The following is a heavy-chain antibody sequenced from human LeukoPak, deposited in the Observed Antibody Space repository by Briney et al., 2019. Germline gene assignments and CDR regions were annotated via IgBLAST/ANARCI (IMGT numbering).Heavy chain of an antibody. CDR2: IYYSGST. V-gene: IGHV4-59*01. D-gene: IGHD6-19*01. J-gene: IGHJ4*02. CDR3: ARERPLIAVAGTYFDY. Sequence: PSETLSLTCTVSGGSISSYYWSWIRQPPGKGLEWIGYIYYSGSTNYNPSLKSRVTISVDTSKNQFSLKLSSVTAADTAVNYCARERPLIAVAGTYFDYWGQGTLVTVSS. CDR1: GGSISSYY.